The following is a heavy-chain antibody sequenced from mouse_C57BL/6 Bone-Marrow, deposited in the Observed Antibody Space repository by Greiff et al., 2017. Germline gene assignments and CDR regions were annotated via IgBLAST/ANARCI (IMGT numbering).Heavy chain of an antibody. Sequence: VQLQQSGAELVRPGTSVKMSCKASGYTFTNYWIGWAKQRPGHGLEWIGDIYPGGGYTNYNEKFKGKATLTADKSSSTAYMQYSSLTSEDTAIYYCARYAEGYYVGLDDWGQGTMVNVSA. CDR3: ARYAEGYYVGLDD. J-gene: IGHJ3*01. D-gene: IGHD2-3*01. V-gene: IGHV1-63*01. CDR1: GYTFTNYW. CDR2: IYPGGGYT.